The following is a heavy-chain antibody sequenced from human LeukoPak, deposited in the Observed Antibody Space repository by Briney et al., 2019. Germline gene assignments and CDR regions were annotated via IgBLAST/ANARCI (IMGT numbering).Heavy chain of an antibody. D-gene: IGHD2-2*03. CDR3: AKGADLDLVVVPAVRH. Sequence: GGSLRLSCAASGFTFSSYAMNWVRQAPGKGLEWVSSIRGSGETPYYADSLKGRFTISRDNFKNTLYLQMNSLRAEDTALYYCAKGADLDLVVVPAVRHWGQGTLVTVSS. CDR2: IRGSGETP. CDR1: GFTFSSYA. V-gene: IGHV3-23*01. J-gene: IGHJ4*02.